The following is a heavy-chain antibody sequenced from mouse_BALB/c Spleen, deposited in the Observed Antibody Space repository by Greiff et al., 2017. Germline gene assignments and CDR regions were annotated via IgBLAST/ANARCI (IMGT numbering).Heavy chain of an antibody. CDR3: ARSLYYGSSYFDY. Sequence: QVQLQQPGAELVKPGASVKLSCKASGYTFTSYWMHWVKQRPGQGLEWIGEIDPSDSYTNYNQKFKGKATLTVDKSSSTAYMQLSSLTSEDSAVYYCARSLYYGSSYFDYWGQGTTLTVSS. CDR1: GYTFTSYW. D-gene: IGHD1-1*01. V-gene: IGHV1-69*02. CDR2: IDPSDSYT. J-gene: IGHJ2*01.